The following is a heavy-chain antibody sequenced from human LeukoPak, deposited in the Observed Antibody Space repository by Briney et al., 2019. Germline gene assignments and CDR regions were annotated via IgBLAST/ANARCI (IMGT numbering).Heavy chain of an antibody. CDR2: ISSSSSYI. Sequence: GGSLRLSCAASGFTFSSYSMNWVRQAPGKGLEWVSSISSSSSYIYYADSVKGRFTISRDNAKNSLYLQMNSLRAGDTAAYYCARDPHLMMVRDLGYNWFDPWGQGTLVTVSS. J-gene: IGHJ5*02. CDR3: ARDPHLMMVRDLGYNWFDP. D-gene: IGHD3-10*01. V-gene: IGHV3-21*01. CDR1: GFTFSSYS.